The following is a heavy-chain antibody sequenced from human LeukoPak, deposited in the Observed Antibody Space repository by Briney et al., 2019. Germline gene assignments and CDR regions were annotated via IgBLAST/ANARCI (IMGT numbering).Heavy chain of an antibody. D-gene: IGHD3-10*01. CDR2: IYSGGST. CDR3: ARSLGATDAFDI. Sequence: GGSLRLSCAASGFTLSNNYMSWVRQAPGKGLEWVSVIYSGGSTYYADSVTGRFTISRDNSKNTLYLQMNSLSAEDTAVYYCARSLGATDAFDIWGQGTMVTVSS. CDR1: GFTLSNNY. J-gene: IGHJ3*02. V-gene: IGHV3-53*01.